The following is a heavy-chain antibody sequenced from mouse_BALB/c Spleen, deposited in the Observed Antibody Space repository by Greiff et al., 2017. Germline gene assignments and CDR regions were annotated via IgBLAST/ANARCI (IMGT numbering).Heavy chain of an antibody. J-gene: IGHJ2*01. CDR2: ISSGGST. CDR1: GFTFSSYA. V-gene: IGHV5-6-5*01. CDR3: ARGTTVVANNFDY. D-gene: IGHD1-1*01. Sequence: DVHLVESGGGLVKPGGSLKLSCAASGFTFSSYAMSWVRQTPEKRLEWVASISSGGSTYYPDSVKGRFTISRDNARNILYLQMSSLRSEDTAMYYCARGTTVVANNFDYWGQGTTRTVAA.